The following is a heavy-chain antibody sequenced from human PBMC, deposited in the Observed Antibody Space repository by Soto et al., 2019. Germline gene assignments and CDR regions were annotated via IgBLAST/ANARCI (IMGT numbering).Heavy chain of an antibody. CDR2: IIPLFGTA. V-gene: IGHV1-69*01. D-gene: IGHD3-10*01. Sequence: QVQLVQSGADVKKPGSSVKVSCQASGVTFSSETLGCVRQAPGQGLEWVGGIIPLFGTASNAQKYQGRVTITADESTSTVYMELSSLRSDDTAVYFCATELGENPASPFDAWGQGTLVTVSS. J-gene: IGHJ4*02. CDR1: GVTFSSET. CDR3: ATELGENPASPFDA.